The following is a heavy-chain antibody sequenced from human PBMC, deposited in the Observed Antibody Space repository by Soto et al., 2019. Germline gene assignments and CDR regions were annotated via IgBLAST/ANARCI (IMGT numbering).Heavy chain of an antibody. CDR1: GFTFSSYS. J-gene: IGHJ4*02. V-gene: IGHV3-21*01. Sequence: PGGSLRLSCAASGFTFSSYSMNWVRQAPGKGLEWVSSISSSSSYIYYADSVKGRFTISRDNAKNSLYLQMNSLRAEDTAVYYCAKDTKNYDFWSGYTKNSLDYWGQGTLVTVSS. CDR2: ISSSSSYI. D-gene: IGHD3-3*01. CDR3: AKDTKNYDFWSGYTKNSLDY.